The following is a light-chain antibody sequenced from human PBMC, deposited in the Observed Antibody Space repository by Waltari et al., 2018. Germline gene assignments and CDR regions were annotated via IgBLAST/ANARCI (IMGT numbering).Light chain of an antibody. CDR2: WAS. J-gene: IGKJ4*01. Sequence: DIVMTQSPDSLAVSLGERATINCKSSQSLFYSSNNKNYLAWYQQKSGQPPKLLIYWASTRDSGVPDRFSGSGPGTDFTLTIDSLQAEDVAVYYCHQYYYSPVAFGGGTKVEIK. V-gene: IGKV4-1*01. CDR1: QSLFYSSNNKNY. CDR3: HQYYYSPVA.